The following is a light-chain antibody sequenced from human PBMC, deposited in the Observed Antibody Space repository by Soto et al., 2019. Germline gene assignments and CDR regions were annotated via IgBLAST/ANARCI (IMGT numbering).Light chain of an antibody. Sequence: QSVLTQPRSVSGSPGQSVTISCTGTSSDAGGYNYVSWYQQHPGKAPKLMIYDVSKRPSGVPDRFSGSKSGNTASLTISGLQAEDEADYYCCSYAGSYTFYVFGTGTKVTVL. J-gene: IGLJ1*01. CDR3: CSYAGSYTFYV. V-gene: IGLV2-11*01. CDR1: SSDAGGYNY. CDR2: DVS.